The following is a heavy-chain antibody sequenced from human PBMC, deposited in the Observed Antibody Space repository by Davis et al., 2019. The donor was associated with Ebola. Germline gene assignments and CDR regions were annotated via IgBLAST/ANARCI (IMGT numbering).Heavy chain of an antibody. J-gene: IGHJ4*02. CDR2: IIPIFGTA. Sequence: SVKVSCKASGGTFSSYAISWVRQAPGQGLEWRGGIIPIFGTANYAQKFQGRVTITADKSTSTAYMELSSLRSEDTAVYYCARDGFSGYADYFDYWGQGTLVTVSS. CDR1: GGTFSSYA. CDR3: ARDGFSGYADYFDY. V-gene: IGHV1-69*06. D-gene: IGHD5-12*01.